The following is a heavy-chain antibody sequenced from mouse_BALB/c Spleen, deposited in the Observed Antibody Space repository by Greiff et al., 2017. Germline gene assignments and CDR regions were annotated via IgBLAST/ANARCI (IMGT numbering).Heavy chain of an antibody. CDR1: GFNIKDYY. CDR2: IDPENGDT. V-gene: IGHV14-4*02. J-gene: IGHJ2*01. CDR3: NAPLLRLQHLYFDY. D-gene: IGHD1-2*01. Sequence: VVESGAELVRSGASVKLSCTASGFNIKDYYMHWVKQRPEQGLEWIGWIDPENGDTEYAPKFQGKATMTADTSSNTAYLQLSSLTSEDTAVYYCNAPLLRLQHLYFDYWGQGTTLTVSS.